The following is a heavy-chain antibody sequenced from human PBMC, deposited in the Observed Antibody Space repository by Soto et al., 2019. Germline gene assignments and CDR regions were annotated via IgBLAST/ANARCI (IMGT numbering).Heavy chain of an antibody. V-gene: IGHV1-69*01. Sequence: QVQVVQSGAEVKKPGSSVKVSCKASGTTFSNYAISWVRQAPGQGLEWMGGIIPIFGTTNYPQKFQGRLTSTADESTSTVYMELSSLTSEDTAVYYCVARRYCSGGSCPDYFDYWGQGTLVTVSS. D-gene: IGHD2-15*01. CDR1: GTTFSNYA. CDR3: VARRYCSGGSCPDYFDY. CDR2: IIPIFGTT. J-gene: IGHJ4*02.